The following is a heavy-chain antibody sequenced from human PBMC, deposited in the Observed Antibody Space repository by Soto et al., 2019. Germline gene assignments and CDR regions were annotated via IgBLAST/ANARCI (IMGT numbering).Heavy chain of an antibody. D-gene: IGHD3-16*02. CDR3: ARAGIMITFGGVIVPFDY. CDR1: GFTFSSYR. J-gene: IGHJ4*02. CDR2: IKQDGSEK. V-gene: IGHV3-7*03. Sequence: EVQLVESGGGLVQPGGSLRLSCAASGFTFSSYRMSWVRQAPGKGLEWVANIKQDGSEKYYVDSVKGRFTISRDNAKNSLYLQMNSLRAEDTAVYYCARAGIMITFGGVIVPFDYWGQGTLVTVSS.